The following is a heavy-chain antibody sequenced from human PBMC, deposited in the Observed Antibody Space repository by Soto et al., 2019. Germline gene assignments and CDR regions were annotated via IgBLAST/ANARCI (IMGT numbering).Heavy chain of an antibody. CDR2: ISAYNGNT. J-gene: IGHJ5*02. V-gene: IGHV1-18*01. Sequence: ASVKVSCKASGYTFTSYGISWVRQAPGQGLEWMGWISAYNGNTNYAQKLQGRVTMTTDTSTSTAYMELSSLRSEDTAVYYCARDYPQYCTTGCTFDHWGQGTLVTVSS. CDR3: ARDYPQYCTTGCTFDH. D-gene: IGHD2-8*01. CDR1: GYTFTSYG.